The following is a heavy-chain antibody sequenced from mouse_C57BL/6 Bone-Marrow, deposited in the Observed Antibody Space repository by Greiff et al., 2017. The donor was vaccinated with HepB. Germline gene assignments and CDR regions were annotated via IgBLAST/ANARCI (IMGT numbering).Heavy chain of an antibody. Sequence: QVQLQQPGAELVKPGASVKMSCKASGYTFTSYWITWVKQRPGQGLEWIGDIYPGSGSTNYNEKFKSKATLTVDTSSSTAYMQLSSLTSEDSAVYYCARVITTVVGRYDWGQGTTLTVSS. CDR3: ARVITTVVGRYD. J-gene: IGHJ2*01. CDR1: GYTFTSYW. V-gene: IGHV1-55*01. CDR2: IYPGSGST. D-gene: IGHD1-1*01.